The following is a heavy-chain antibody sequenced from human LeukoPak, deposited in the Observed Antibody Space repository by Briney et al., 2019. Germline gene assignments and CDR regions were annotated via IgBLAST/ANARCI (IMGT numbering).Heavy chain of an antibody. V-gene: IGHV3-30*04. CDR3: AREDIVVVPAAMDYYYGMDV. Sequence: GRSLRLSCAASGFTFSSYAMHWVRQAPGKGLEWVAVISYDGSNKYYADSVKGRFIISRDNSKNTLYLQMNSLRAEDTAVYYCAREDIVVVPAAMDYYYGMDVWGKGTTVTVSS. CDR1: GFTFSSYA. CDR2: ISYDGSNK. J-gene: IGHJ6*04. D-gene: IGHD2-2*01.